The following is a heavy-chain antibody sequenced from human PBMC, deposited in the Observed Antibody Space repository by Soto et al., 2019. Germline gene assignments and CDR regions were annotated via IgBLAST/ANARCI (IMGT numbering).Heavy chain of an antibody. D-gene: IGHD2-21*02. CDR2: IYWDDDK. V-gene: IGHV2-5*02. CDR3: IQSRCGGDCLQSYASYYYYGMDV. Sequence: QITLKESGPPLVKPTQTLTLTCTFSAFSLSTGGVGVGWIRQPPGKALEWLALIYWDDDKRYSPSLRSRLTITKDTSKNQVVLTITNMEPVDTATYYCIQSRCGGDCLQSYASYYYYGMDVWGQGTTVTVS. J-gene: IGHJ6*02. CDR1: AFSLSTGGVG.